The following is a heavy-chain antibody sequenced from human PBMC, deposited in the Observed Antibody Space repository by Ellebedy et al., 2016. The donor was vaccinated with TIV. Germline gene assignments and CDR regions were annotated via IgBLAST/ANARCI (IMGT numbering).Heavy chain of an antibody. D-gene: IGHD3-16*02. J-gene: IGHJ6*02. CDR3: AKDVISGTDGMDV. CDR1: AFTFSRYA. V-gene: IGHV3-23*01. CDR2: ISGSGGST. Sequence: GESLKISXAASAFTFSRYAMSWVRQAPGKGLEWVSAISGSGGSTYYADSVKGRFTISRDNSKNTLYLQMNSLRAEDTAVYYCAKDVISGTDGMDVWGQGTTVTVSS.